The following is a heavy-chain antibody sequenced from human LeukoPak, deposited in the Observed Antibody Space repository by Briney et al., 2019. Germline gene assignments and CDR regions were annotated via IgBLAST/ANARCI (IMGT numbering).Heavy chain of an antibody. D-gene: IGHD3-22*01. J-gene: IGHJ4*02. Sequence: GGSLRLSCADSGFTFSSYWMHWVRQAPGKGLEWVANIKQDGSEKYYVDSVKGRFTISRDNAKNSLYLQMNSLRAEDTAVYSSVRDGDTSGYTNWGQGTLVTVSS. CDR1: GFTFSSYW. V-gene: IGHV3-7*01. CDR3: VRDGDTSGYTN. CDR2: IKQDGSEK.